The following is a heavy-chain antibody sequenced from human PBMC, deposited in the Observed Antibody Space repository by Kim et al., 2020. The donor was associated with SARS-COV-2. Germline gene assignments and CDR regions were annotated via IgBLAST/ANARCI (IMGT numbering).Heavy chain of an antibody. D-gene: IGHD5-12*01. CDR1: GFTFSSYA. CDR3: ARVTYKWLRLGGYFDY. V-gene: IGHV3-30-3*01. Sequence: GGSLRLSCAASGFTFSSYAMHWVRQAPGKGLEWVAVISYDGSNKYYADSVKGRFTISRDNSKNTLYLQMNSLRAEDTAVYYCARVTYKWLRLGGYFDYWGQGTLVTVSS. CDR2: ISYDGSNK. J-gene: IGHJ4*02.